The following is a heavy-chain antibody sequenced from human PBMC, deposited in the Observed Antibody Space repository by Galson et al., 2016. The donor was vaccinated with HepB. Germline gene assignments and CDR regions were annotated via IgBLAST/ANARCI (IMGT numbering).Heavy chain of an antibody. J-gene: IGHJ4*02. V-gene: IGHV3-49*03. Sequence: SLRLSCAASGFTFGDYPMTWFRQAPGKGLEWVGFIRSKTYYGTAEYAASVEGRFTISRDDSKRIASLQMDSPKPEDSAVYYCARGYTNTWYVAGFDYWGQGTLVTVSS. D-gene: IGHD6-13*01. CDR2: IRSKTYYGTA. CDR1: GFTFGDYP. CDR3: ARGYTNTWYVAGFDY.